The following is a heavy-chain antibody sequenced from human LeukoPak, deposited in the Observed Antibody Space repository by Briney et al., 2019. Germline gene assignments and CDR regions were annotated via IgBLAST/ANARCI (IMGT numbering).Heavy chain of an antibody. Sequence: PGGSLRLSCAASGFTFGSYGMSWVRQAPGKGLEWVSGISGSGGSTYYADSVKGRFTISRDNSKNTLYLQMNSLRAEDTAVYYCAKGYDTYYYYMDVWGKGTTVTVSS. CDR3: AKGYDTYYYYMDV. D-gene: IGHD3-22*01. V-gene: IGHV3-23*01. J-gene: IGHJ6*03. CDR2: ISGSGGST. CDR1: GFTFGSYG.